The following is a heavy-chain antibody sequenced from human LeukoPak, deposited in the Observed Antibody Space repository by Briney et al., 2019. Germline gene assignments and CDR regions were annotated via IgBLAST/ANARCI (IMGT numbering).Heavy chain of an antibody. Sequence: TGGSLRLSCAASGFTFGTYAMSWVRQTPGKSLEWVSIISNGGITTYYADSVRGRFTISRDNSKNRLYLQMSSLRAEDTAVYYCVKLSSGSGSKFGFDSWGQGTLVTVSS. D-gene: IGHD6-19*01. CDR1: GFTFGTYA. V-gene: IGHV3-23*01. CDR3: VKLSSGSGSKFGFDS. CDR2: ISNGGITT. J-gene: IGHJ4*02.